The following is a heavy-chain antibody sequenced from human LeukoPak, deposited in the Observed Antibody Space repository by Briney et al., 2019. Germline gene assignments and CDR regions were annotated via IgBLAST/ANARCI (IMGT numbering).Heavy chain of an antibody. J-gene: IGHJ4*02. V-gene: IGHV4-34*01. Sequence: SETLSLTCAVYGGSFSGYYWSWIRQPPGKGLEWIGEINHSGSTNYNPSLKSQVTISADTSKNQFSLKLSSVTAADTAVYYCARGRFDLYDYVWGSYATWGQGTLVTVSS. CDR2: INHSGST. CDR3: ARGRFDLYDYVWGSYAT. CDR1: GGSFSGYY. D-gene: IGHD3-16*01.